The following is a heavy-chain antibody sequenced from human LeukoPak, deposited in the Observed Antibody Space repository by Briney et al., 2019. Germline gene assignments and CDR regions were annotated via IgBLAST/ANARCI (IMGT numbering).Heavy chain of an antibody. Sequence: SETLSLTCTVSGYSISSGYYWGWIRQPPGKGLEWIGSIYHSGSTYYNPSLKSRVAISVDTSKNQFSLKLSSVTAADTAVYYCARARGAVAIDYWGQGTLVTVSS. V-gene: IGHV4-38-2*02. CDR1: GYSISSGYY. D-gene: IGHD6-19*01. J-gene: IGHJ4*02. CDR2: IYHSGST. CDR3: ARARGAVAIDY.